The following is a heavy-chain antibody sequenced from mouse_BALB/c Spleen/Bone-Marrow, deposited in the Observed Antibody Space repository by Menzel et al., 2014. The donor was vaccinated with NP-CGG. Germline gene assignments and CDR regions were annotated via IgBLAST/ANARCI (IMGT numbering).Heavy chain of an antibody. J-gene: IGHJ2*01. CDR1: GYTFTSYW. CDR2: INPSNGRT. Sequence: VQLQQSGAELVKPGASVKLSCKASGYTFTSYWMHWVKQRPGQGLEWIGEINPSNGRTNYNEKFKSKATLTVDKSSSTASMQLSSLTSEDSAVYYCARWAGNGGYWGPGAPLSVSS. V-gene: IGHV1S81*02. D-gene: IGHD3-3*01. CDR3: ARWAGNGGY.